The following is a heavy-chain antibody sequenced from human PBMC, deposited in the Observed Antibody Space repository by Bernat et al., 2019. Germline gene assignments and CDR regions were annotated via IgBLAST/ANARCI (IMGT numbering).Heavy chain of an antibody. CDR1: GFTFSSYE. Sequence: EVQLVESGGGLVQPGGSLRLSCAASGFTFSSYEMNWVRQAPGKGLEWVSYISSSGSTIYYADSVKGRFTISRDNAKNSLYLQMNSLRAEDTAVYYCVGDRRGAVLDYWGLGTLVTVSS. D-gene: IGHD6-19*01. V-gene: IGHV3-48*03. CDR3: VGDRRGAVLDY. J-gene: IGHJ4*02. CDR2: ISSSGSTI.